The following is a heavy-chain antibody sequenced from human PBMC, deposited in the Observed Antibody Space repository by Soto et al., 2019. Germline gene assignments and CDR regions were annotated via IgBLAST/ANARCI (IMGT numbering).Heavy chain of an antibody. D-gene: IGHD6-13*01. Sequence: AETLSLTCTVSGGSISSSSYYWVWIRHPPGKGLEWIGSIYYSGSTYYNPSLKSRVTISVDTSKNQFSLKLSSVTAADTAVYYCARHVWGYSSSWYPTDYYYGMDVWGQGTTVTVSS. CDR2: IYYSGST. CDR1: GGSISSSSYY. J-gene: IGHJ6*02. CDR3: ARHVWGYSSSWYPTDYYYGMDV. V-gene: IGHV4-39*01.